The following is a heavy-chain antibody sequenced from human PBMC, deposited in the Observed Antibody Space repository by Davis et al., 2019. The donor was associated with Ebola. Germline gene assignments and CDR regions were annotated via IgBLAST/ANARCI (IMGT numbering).Heavy chain of an antibody. CDR2: IYYSGST. J-gene: IGHJ5*02. V-gene: IGHV4-59*12. CDR3: ARDKGSSHNWIDP. D-gene: IGHD6-6*01. CDR1: GGSISSYY. Sequence: PSETLSLTCTVSGGSISSYYWSWIRQPPGKGLEWIGYIYYSGSTNYNPSLKRRVTMSVDTSKNQFSLKLSSVTAADTAVYYCARDKGSSHNWIDPWGQGNLVIVSS.